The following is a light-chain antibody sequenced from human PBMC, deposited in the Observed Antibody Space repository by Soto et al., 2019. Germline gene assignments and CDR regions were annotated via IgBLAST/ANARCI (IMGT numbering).Light chain of an antibody. V-gene: IGKV3-11*01. CDR1: QSVSSY. Sequence: EIVLTQSPATLSLSPGERATLSCRASQSVSSYLAWYQQKPGQAPRLLIYDASTRATGIPARFRGSGSGTDCTRSISSIEREDFAVYYCQRRGYTFGQGTKLEIK. CDR3: QRRGYT. CDR2: DAS. J-gene: IGKJ2*01.